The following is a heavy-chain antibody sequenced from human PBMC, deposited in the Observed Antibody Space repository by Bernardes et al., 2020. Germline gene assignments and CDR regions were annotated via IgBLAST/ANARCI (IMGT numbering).Heavy chain of an antibody. V-gene: IGHV4-39*01. J-gene: IGHJ4*02. Sequence: TLSLTCTVSGGSISRSNYYWGWIRQPPGKGLEWIGNFYYSGSTYYNPSLKSRVTISGDTSKNQFSLKLSSVTAADTAVYYCARLDGLLEPFDYWGQGTLVTVSS. CDR1: GGSISRSNYY. CDR2: FYYSGST. D-gene: IGHD3-9*01. CDR3: ARLDGLLEPFDY.